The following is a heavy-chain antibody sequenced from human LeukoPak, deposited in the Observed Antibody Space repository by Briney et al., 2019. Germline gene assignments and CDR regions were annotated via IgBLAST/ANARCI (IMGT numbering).Heavy chain of an antibody. CDR2: NNHSGST. Sequence: SETLSLTCAVYGGSFSGYYWSWIRQPPGKGLEWIGENNHSGSTNYNPSLKSRVTMSVDTSKNQLSPKLSSVTAADTAVYYCARHKIEYYYGSGSYPDHYFDYWGQGTLVTVSS. J-gene: IGHJ4*02. CDR1: GGSFSGYY. D-gene: IGHD3-10*01. V-gene: IGHV4-34*01. CDR3: ARHKIEYYYGSGSYPDHYFDY.